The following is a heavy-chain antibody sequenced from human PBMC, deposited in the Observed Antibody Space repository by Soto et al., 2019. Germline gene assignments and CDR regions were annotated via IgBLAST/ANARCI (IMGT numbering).Heavy chain of an antibody. CDR2: IYYSGST. D-gene: IGHD3-16*01. CDR1: GGSISSYY. V-gene: IGHV4-59*01. Sequence: SETLSLTSTVSGGSISSYYWSWIRQPPGKGLEWIGYIYYSGSTNYNSSLKSRVTISVDTSKNQFSLKLSSVTAADTAVYYCARVALGLGTQRGKFVPWGQGTLVTVSS. CDR3: ARVALGLGTQRGKFVP. J-gene: IGHJ5*02.